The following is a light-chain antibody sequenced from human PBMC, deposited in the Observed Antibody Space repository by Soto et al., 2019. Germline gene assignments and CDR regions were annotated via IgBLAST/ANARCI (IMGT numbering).Light chain of an antibody. CDR2: AAS. CDR1: QGISSY. J-gene: IGKJ3*01. V-gene: IGKV1-9*01. Sequence: DIQLTQSPSFLSASVGDRVTITCRASQGISSYLAWYQQKPGKAPKLLIYAASTLQSGVPSRFSGSGSGTEFTLTISSLQPEDFATYYCQQLNSYPRGFTFGPGTEVDIK. CDR3: QQLNSYPRGFT.